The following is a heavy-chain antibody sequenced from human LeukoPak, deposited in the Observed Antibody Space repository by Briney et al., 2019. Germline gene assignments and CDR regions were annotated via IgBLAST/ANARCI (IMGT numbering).Heavy chain of an antibody. D-gene: IGHD6-6*01. CDR1: GFTFSSYA. V-gene: IGHV3-30-3*01. CDR3: ASFEYSSSPRSVDY. CDR2: ISYDGSNK. Sequence: PGRSLRLSCAASGFTFSSYAMHWVRQAPGKGLEWVAVISYDGSNKYYADSVKGRFTISRDNSKNTLYLQMNSLRAEDTAVYYCASFEYSSSPRSVDYWGQGTLVTVSS. J-gene: IGHJ4*02.